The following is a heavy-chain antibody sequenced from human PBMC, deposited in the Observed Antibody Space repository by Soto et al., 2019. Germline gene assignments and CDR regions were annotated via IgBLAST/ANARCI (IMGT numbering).Heavy chain of an antibody. CDR2: LCHDARSK. D-gene: IGHD2-15*01. Sequence: HVQLVESGGGVVQPGRSLRLSCAASGFTFSSYGMHWVRQAPGKGLEWVAVLCHDARSKDYADSVKGRFTISRDNSKNTLYLQMNSLSAEDTAVSYCARDGDIVVVVAATGHYYGLDVWGQGTTVTVSS. CDR3: ARDGDIVVVVAATGHYYGLDV. CDR1: GFTFSSYG. J-gene: IGHJ6*02. V-gene: IGHV3-33*01.